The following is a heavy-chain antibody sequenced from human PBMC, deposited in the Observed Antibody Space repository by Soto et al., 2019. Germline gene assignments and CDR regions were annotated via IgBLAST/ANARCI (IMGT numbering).Heavy chain of an antibody. J-gene: IGHJ3*02. CDR2: INPSGGST. V-gene: IGHV1-46*01. D-gene: IGHD3-9*01. Sequence: ASVKVSCKASGYTFPSYYLPWVRQAPGQGLEWMGIINPSGGSTSYAQKFQGRVTMTRDTSTSTVYMELSSLRSEDTAVYYCARDRTHRYFDWREAFDIWGQGTMVTVSS. CDR1: GYTFPSYY. CDR3: ARDRTHRYFDWREAFDI.